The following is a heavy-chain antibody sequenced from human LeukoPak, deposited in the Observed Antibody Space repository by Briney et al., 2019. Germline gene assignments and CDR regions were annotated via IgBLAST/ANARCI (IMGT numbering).Heavy chain of an antibody. J-gene: IGHJ4*02. CDR2: INLSGGST. V-gene: IGHV1-46*01. Sequence: GASVKVSCTASGYTFTNSYMHWVRLAPGQGLEWMGIINLSGGSTTYAQRFKGRVTMTRDTSTSTVYMELSSLRSDDTAAYFCARYIFDYWGQGTLVAVSS. CDR3: ARYIFDY. CDR1: GYTFTNSY.